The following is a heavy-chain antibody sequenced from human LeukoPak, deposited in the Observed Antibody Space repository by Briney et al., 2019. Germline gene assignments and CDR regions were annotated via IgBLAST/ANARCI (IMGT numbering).Heavy chain of an antibody. J-gene: IGHJ4*02. Sequence: GPLTHPCAPSGFTFSSSAMHWVRPAPRRGLAYVSAISVLGCSTYYAHSLKGTFNISRDNSKNTVYLQMGSLRVEDLAVYYCARGPSKGSGFNQLDNWGQG. CDR3: ARGPSKGSGFNQLDN. D-gene: IGHD6-19*01. CDR2: ISVLGCST. CDR1: GFTFSSSA. V-gene: IGHV3-64*01.